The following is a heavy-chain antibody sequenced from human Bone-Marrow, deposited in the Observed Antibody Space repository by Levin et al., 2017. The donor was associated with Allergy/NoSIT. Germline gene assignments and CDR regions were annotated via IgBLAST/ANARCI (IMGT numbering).Heavy chain of an antibody. CDR2: ISSSGSNV. V-gene: IGHV3-48*04. CDR3: VRVTLISLSTYYYSGMDV. D-gene: IGHD2/OR15-2a*01. J-gene: IGHJ6*02. Sequence: GGSLRLSCAASGFTFTSYSMTWVRQAPGKGLEWVSYISSSGSNVNYADSVKGRFTISRDDAKNSLYLQMNSLRAEDTAVYYCVRVTLISLSTYYYSGMDVWGQGTTVTVSS. CDR1: GFTFTSYS.